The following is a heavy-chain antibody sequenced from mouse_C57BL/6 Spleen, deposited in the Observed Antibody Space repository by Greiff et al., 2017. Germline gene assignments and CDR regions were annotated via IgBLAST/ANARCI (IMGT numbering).Heavy chain of an antibody. CDR3: ARSYGSSWAMDY. CDR2: IYPGDGDT. D-gene: IGHD1-1*01. J-gene: IGHJ4*01. CDR1: GYAFSSSW. Sequence: QVQLQQSGPELVKPGASVKISCKASGYAFSSSWMNWVKQRPGKGLEWIGRIYPGDGDTNYNGKFKGKATLTADKSSSTAYMQLSSLTSEDSAVYFCARSYGSSWAMDYWGQGTSVTVSS. V-gene: IGHV1-82*01.